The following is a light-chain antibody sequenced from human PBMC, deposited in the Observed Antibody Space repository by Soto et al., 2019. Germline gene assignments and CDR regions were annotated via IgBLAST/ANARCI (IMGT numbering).Light chain of an antibody. CDR3: QQYGSSLYT. V-gene: IGKV3-20*01. CDR2: GAS. Sequence: EIVLTQSPGTLSLSPGERATLSCRASQSLTSSYLAWYQQKPGQAPRLLIYGASSKATSFSDRFSGSGSGTDLTLTISRLEPEDFEVYYCQQYGSSLYTFGQGTKLEIK. CDR1: QSLTSSY. J-gene: IGKJ2*01.